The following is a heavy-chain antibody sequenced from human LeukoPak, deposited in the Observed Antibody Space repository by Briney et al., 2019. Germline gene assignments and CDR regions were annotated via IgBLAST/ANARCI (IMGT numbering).Heavy chain of an antibody. D-gene: IGHD6-13*01. CDR2: IYYSGST. CDR1: GGSISSSSYY. Sequence: SETLSLTCTVSGGSISSSSYYWGWLRQPPGKGLEWIGSIYYSGSTYYNPSLKSRVTISVDTSKNQFSLKLSSVTAADTAVYYCASIIAAAGKGYFLDYWGQGTLVTVSS. V-gene: IGHV4-39*01. J-gene: IGHJ4*02. CDR3: ASIIAAAGKGYFLDY.